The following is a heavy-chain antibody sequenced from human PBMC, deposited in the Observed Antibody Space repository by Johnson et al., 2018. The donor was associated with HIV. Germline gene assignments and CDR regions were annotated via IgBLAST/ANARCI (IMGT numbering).Heavy chain of an antibody. J-gene: IGHJ3*01. CDR2: INWNGGSR. CDR1: GFSIDDYG. Sequence: VQLVESGGGAVRPGGSLRLSCAASGFSIDDYGMSWARQAPGKGLEWVSGINWNGGSRGYADSVKGRVPISKDKAKKCLYLKMNSLRAEDTALYYCARDFVAFGECTAFDLWGQGTMVTVSS. D-gene: IGHD3-10*01. CDR3: ARDFVAFGECTAFDL. V-gene: IGHV3-20*04.